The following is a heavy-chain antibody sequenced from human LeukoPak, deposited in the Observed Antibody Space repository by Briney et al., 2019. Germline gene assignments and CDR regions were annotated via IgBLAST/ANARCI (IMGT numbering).Heavy chain of an antibody. CDR2: INPHSGDT. CDR1: GYSFTGYF. V-gene: IGHV1-2*06. Sequence: EASVKVSCKASGYSFTGYFIHWVRQAPGQGLEWLGRINPHSGDTDYAQKFQGRVTLTRDTSIDTAYMQLTRLKSDDSAMFYCARGFATFRRLGSRFQFDSWGQGTLVTVSS. D-gene: IGHD2/OR15-2a*01. CDR3: ARGFATFRRLGSRFQFDS. J-gene: IGHJ4*02.